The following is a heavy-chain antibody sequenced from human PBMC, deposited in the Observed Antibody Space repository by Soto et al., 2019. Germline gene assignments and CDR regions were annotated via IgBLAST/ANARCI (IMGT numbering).Heavy chain of an antibody. V-gene: IGHV5-51*01. D-gene: IGHD3-10*01. CDR2: IYPGDSDT. CDR1: GYSFTSYW. Sequence: GESLKISCKASGYSFTSYWIGWVRQIPGKGLEWMGIIYPGDSDTRYSPSFQGQVTISADKSISTAYLQWSSLKASDTAMYYCARRLFSNYGSGSYPHYGMDVWGQGTTVTVSS. J-gene: IGHJ6*02. CDR3: ARRLFSNYGSGSYPHYGMDV.